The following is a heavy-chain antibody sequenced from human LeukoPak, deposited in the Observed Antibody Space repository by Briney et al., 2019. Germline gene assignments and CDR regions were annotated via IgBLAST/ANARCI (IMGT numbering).Heavy chain of an antibody. CDR2: INPNSGVT. CDR1: GYTFTGYY. V-gene: IGHV1-2*02. D-gene: IGHD6-13*01. J-gene: IGHJ4*02. CDR3: ARALYSSSWYSGY. Sequence: ASVKVSCKASGYTFTGYYINWVRQAPGQGLEWMGWINPNSGVTDYAQKFQGGVTMTRDTSISTAYMGLSRLRSDDTAVYYCARALYSSSWYSGYWGQGTLVTVSS.